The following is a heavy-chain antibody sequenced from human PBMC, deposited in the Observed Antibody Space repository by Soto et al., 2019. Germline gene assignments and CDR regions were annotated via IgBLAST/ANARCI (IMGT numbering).Heavy chain of an antibody. Sequence: QVQLVQSGAEVKKPGSSVKVSCKASGGTFSSYAISWVRQAPGQGLEWMGGIIPIFGTANYAQKFQGRITITADKSTSTASMELSSLRSEDTAVYYCATPKATAGTNTRGPYYYGMDVWGQGNTVTVSS. V-gene: IGHV1-69*06. CDR3: ATPKATAGTNTRGPYYYGMDV. D-gene: IGHD6-13*01. J-gene: IGHJ6*02. CDR1: GGTFSSYA. CDR2: IIPIFGTA.